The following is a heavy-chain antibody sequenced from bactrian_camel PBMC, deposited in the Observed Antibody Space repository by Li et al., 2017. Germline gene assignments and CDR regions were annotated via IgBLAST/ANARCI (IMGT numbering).Heavy chain of an antibody. CDR1: RDIYTFYC. Sequence: QLVESGGGSVQAGGSLRLSCTFSRDIYTFYCLGWFRQFPGKEREWVATINSDDYTNYEDSVKGRFTISQDNAKNTLYLQMDSLKPEDTAMYYCAAAGVGGPPPPLLPGGRCDTAQTEYNFWGQGTQVTVS. D-gene: IGHD2*01. J-gene: IGHJ4*01. CDR2: INSDDYT. CDR3: AAAGVGGPPPPLLPGGRCDTAQTEYNF. V-gene: IGHV3S53*01.